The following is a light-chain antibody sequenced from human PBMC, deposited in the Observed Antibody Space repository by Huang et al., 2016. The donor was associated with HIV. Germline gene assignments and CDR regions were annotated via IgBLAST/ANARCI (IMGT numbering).Light chain of an antibody. CDR1: QSVLYSSNRKNY. V-gene: IGKV4-1*01. CDR2: WAS. Sequence: DIVMTQSPDSLAVSLGDRAPIKCRSSQSVLYSSNRKNYLAWFQKKPGQAPKLLIYWASSREAGVPDRFSGSGSGTEFTLTISSLEAEDAAVYYCQQHYSIHQTFGQGTKVEI. CDR3: QQHYSIHQT. J-gene: IGKJ1*01.